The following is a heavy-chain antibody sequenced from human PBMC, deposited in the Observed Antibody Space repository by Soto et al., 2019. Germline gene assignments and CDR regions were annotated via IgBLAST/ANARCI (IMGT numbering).Heavy chain of an antibody. V-gene: IGHV5-51*01. CDR2: IYPGDSDT. CDR3: ARHIPAAGDYYGMDV. Sequence: GESLKISCQGSGYTFTSYWIGWVRQMPGKGLEWMGIIYPGDSDTRYSPSFQGQVTISADKSISTAYLQWSSLKASDTAMYYCARHIPAAGDYYGMDVWGQGTTVTVSS. D-gene: IGHD2-2*01. J-gene: IGHJ6*02. CDR1: GYTFTSYW.